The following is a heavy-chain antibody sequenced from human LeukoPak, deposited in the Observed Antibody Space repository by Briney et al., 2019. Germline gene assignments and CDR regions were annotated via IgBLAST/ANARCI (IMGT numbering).Heavy chain of an antibody. J-gene: IGHJ4*02. CDR3: AREVSEGFDF. CDR1: GFTFGGYS. V-gene: IGHV3-21*01. Sequence: GGSLRLSCTASGFTFGGYSMNWIRQAPGKGLEWVSSFGTRSTSVYHAGSVKGRFAISRDNAKNSLYLQMNSLRAEDTALYYCAREVSEGFDFWGQGTLVTVSS. D-gene: IGHD3-22*01. CDR2: FGTRSTSV.